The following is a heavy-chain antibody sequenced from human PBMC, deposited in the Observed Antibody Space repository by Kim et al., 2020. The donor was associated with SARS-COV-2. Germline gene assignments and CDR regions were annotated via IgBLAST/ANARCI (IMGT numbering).Heavy chain of an antibody. Sequence: GGSLRLSCAASGFTFSSYAMSWVRQAPGKGLEWVSSIYSAGTSKYYADSVKGRFTISRDNSQNTLYLQMDSLRAEDTAVYYCAKAFGSGRGYFDCWGQGT. CDR3: AKAFGSGRGYFDC. V-gene: IGHV3-23*03. D-gene: IGHD3-10*01. J-gene: IGHJ4*02. CDR1: GFTFSSYA. CDR2: IYSAGTSK.